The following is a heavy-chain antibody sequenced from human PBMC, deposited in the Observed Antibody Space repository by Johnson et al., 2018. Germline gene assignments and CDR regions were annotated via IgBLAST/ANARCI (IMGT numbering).Heavy chain of an antibody. J-gene: IGHJ4*02. Sequence: VQLVQSGGGLVQPGTSLRLSCAASGFTFDDCSMVWVRQPPGKGLEWVSGFTWNRGTIGYADSVKGRFTISRDNAKNSLYLQMNSLRAEDTALYYCAWGGSGNDFDYWVQGMLVTVSS. CDR2: FTWNRGTI. CDR3: AWGGSGNDFDY. CDR1: GFTFDDCS. D-gene: IGHD3-10*01. V-gene: IGHV3-9*01.